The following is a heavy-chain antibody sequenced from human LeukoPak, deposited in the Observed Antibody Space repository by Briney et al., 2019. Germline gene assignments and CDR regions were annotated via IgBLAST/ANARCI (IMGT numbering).Heavy chain of an antibody. CDR2: IYYSGST. D-gene: IGHD2-2*01. J-gene: IGHJ4*02. CDR3: ARVEYRSNYFDY. V-gene: IGHV4-59*01. Sequence: SETLSLTCTVSGGSISSYYWSWTRQPPGKGLEWIGYIYYSGSTNYNPSLKSRVTISVDTSKNQFSLKLSSVTAADTAVYYCARVEYRSNYFDYWGQGTLVTVAS. CDR1: GGSISSYY.